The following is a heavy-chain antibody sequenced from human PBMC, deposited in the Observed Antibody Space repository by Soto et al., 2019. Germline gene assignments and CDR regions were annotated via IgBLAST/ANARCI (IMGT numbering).Heavy chain of an antibody. CDR3: AKDGDEAAAGYYFDY. Sequence: PGGSLRLSCAASGFTFSSHWMHWVRQAPGKGLMWVSRIKTDGSTTNYADSVKGRFTISRDNTKNTLYLQMNSLRAEDTAVYYCAKDGDEAAAGYYFDYWGQGT. D-gene: IGHD6-13*01. CDR2: IKTDGSTT. J-gene: IGHJ4*02. V-gene: IGHV3-74*01. CDR1: GFTFSSHW.